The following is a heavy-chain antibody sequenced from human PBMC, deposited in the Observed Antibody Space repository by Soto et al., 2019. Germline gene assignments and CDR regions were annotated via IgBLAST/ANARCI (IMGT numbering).Heavy chain of an antibody. D-gene: IGHD3-22*01. V-gene: IGHV1-18*01. Sequence: VQLLQSETEVRRPGASVRVSCKASGYIFTNFGINWLRQAPGQGVEWMGWRSTSKGDKQSAPKFQGRSTMTPDTSTNTAYTELTSLPSDDTAVYYCAREYYAGRAYYFWNFEIWGRGTLVTVSS. CDR1: GYIFTNFG. CDR2: RSTSKGDK. CDR3: AREYYAGRAYYFWNFEI. J-gene: IGHJ2*01.